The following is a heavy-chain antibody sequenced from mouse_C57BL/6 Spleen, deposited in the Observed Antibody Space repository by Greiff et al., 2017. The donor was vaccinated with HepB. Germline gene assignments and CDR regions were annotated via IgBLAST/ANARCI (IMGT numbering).Heavy chain of an antibody. Sequence: VQLQQSGPELVKPGASVKISCKASGYSFTGYYMNWVKQSPEKSLEWIGEINPSTGGTTYNQKFKAKATLTVDKSSSTAYMQRKILTSEDSAVYYCARTSDGYYFDYWGQGTTLTVSS. CDR1: GYSFTGYY. CDR2: INPSTGGT. D-gene: IGHD2-3*01. CDR3: ARTSDGYYFDY. V-gene: IGHV1-42*01. J-gene: IGHJ2*01.